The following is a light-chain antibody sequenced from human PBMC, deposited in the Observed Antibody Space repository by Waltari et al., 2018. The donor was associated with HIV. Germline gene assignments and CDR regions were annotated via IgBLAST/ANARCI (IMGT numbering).Light chain of an antibody. CDR1: SSTLGSNS. V-gene: IGLV1-47*01. CDR3: AAWDDSLSGYV. J-gene: IGLJ1*01. CDR2: RNN. Sequence: QSVLTQPPSASGTPGQRVTISCSGSSSTLGSNSVSWYLQTPGTTPTLLIDRNNQRPSGVPDRFSGSKSGTSASLAISGLRSEDEADYYCAAWDDSLSGYVFGTGTKVTVL.